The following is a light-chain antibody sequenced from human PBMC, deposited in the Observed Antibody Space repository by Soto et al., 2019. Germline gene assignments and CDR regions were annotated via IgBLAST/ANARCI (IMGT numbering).Light chain of an antibody. CDR1: QSLVYSDGKTY. CDR3: LQSVEAPWT. J-gene: IGKJ1*01. Sequence: DIVMTQTPLSVSVTPGQAASISCKSSQSLVYSDGKTYLYWYFQRPGQSPQLLVYQVSNRFSGVPDGFSGSGSGTDFTLKISRVEAEDVGIYYCLQSVEAPWTFGQGTKVEI. CDR2: QVS. V-gene: IGKV2D-29*02.